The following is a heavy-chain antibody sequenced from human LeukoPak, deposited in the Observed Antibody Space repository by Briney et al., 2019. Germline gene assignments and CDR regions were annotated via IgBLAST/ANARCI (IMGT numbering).Heavy chain of an antibody. V-gene: IGHV3-9*01. CDR1: GFTFDDYA. CDR2: ISWNSGTI. CDR3: AKDMQGGATSCFDY. Sequence: QSGRSLRLSCAASGFTFDDYAMHWVRQAPGKGLEWVSGISWNSGTIGYADSVKGRFTISRDNAKNSLFLQMNSLRAEDTALYYCAKDMQGGATSCFDYWGQGTLVTVSS. J-gene: IGHJ4*02. D-gene: IGHD1-26*01.